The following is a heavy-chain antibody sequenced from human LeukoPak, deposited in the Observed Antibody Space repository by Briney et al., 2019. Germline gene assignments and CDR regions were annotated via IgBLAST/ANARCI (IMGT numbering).Heavy chain of an antibody. Sequence: SETLSLTCTVSGGSISGSSYYWGWIRQPPGKGLEWIGSIYYSGSTYYNPSLKSRVTISVDTSKNQFSLKLSSVTAADTAVYYCARDRRAAAGTYWFDPWGQGTLVTVSS. CDR3: ARDRRAAAGTYWFDP. D-gene: IGHD6-13*01. CDR2: IYYSGST. V-gene: IGHV4-39*07. J-gene: IGHJ5*02. CDR1: GGSISGSSYY.